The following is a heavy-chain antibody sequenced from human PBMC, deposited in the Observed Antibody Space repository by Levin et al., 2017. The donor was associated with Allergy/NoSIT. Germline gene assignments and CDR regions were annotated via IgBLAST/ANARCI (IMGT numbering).Heavy chain of an antibody. Sequence: PGGSLRLSCSVSSGSISNYHWSWIRQSPAEGLEWIGHISNSGNTNYNPSLTSRVTISLDTSKSQISLRLSTVTAAATAVYYCARHVYIDGSPFDHWGQGTLVAVSS. D-gene: IGHD3-10*01. V-gene: IGHV4-59*08. CDR2: ISNSGNT. J-gene: IGHJ4*02. CDR1: SGSISNYH. CDR3: ARHVYIDGSPFDH.